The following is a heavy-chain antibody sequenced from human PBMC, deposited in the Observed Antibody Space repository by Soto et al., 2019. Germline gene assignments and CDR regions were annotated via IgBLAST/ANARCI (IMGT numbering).Heavy chain of an antibody. J-gene: IGHJ4*02. CDR2: ISSSGSTI. CDR1: GFTFSSYE. D-gene: IGHD2-2*01. V-gene: IGHV3-48*03. Sequence: LRLSCAASGFTFSSYEMNWVRQAPGKGLEWVSYISSSGSTIYYADSVKGRFTISRDNAKNSLYLQMNSLRAEDTAVYYCARKSTYFDYWGQGTLVTVSS. CDR3: ARKSTYFDY.